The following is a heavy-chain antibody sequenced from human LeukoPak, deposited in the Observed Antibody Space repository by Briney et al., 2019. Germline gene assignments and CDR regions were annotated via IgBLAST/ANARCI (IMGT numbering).Heavy chain of an antibody. J-gene: IGHJ4*02. CDR1: RGSINSRSDYW. Sequence: SETLSLTCTVSRGSINSRSDYWWAWIRQPPGKGLEWIGSVYYDGSTYYKPSLKSRLTISVDMSKDQSSLNLTSVAAADTAVYFCARQRAGGTWAFEHWGQGTLLTVSS. V-gene: IGHV4-39*01. CDR2: VYYDGST. D-gene: IGHD1-26*01. CDR3: ARQRAGGTWAFEH.